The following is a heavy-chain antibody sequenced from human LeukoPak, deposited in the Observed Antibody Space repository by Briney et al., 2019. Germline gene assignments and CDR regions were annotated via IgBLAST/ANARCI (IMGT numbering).Heavy chain of an antibody. V-gene: IGHV4-34*01. CDR1: GGSFSGYY. Sequence: SEALSLTCAVYGGSFSGYYWSWIRQPPGKGLEWIGEINHSGSTNYNPSLKSRVTISVDTSKNQFSLKLSSVTAADTAVYYCAKNGYSAPDYYYYYMDVWGKGTTVTVSS. CDR2: INHSGST. CDR3: AKNGYSAPDYYYYYMDV. J-gene: IGHJ6*03. D-gene: IGHD5-12*01.